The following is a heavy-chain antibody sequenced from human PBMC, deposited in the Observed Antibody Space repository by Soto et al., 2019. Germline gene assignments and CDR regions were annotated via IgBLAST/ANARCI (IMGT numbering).Heavy chain of an antibody. V-gene: IGHV3-30-3*01. Sequence: SLRLSCAASGFTFSSYAMHWVRQAPGKGLEWVAVISYDGSNKYYADSVKGRFTISRDNSKNKLYLQINSLRAEDTAVYYCAREVDGYSSSWSHAFDIWGQGTMVTPSS. J-gene: IGHJ3*02. D-gene: IGHD6-13*01. CDR2: ISYDGSNK. CDR1: GFTFSSYA. CDR3: AREVDGYSSSWSHAFDI.